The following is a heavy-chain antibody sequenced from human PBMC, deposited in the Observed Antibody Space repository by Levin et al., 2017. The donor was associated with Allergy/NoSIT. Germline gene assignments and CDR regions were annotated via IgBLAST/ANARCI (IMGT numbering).Heavy chain of an antibody. CDR2: IYTSGST. J-gene: IGHJ6*03. Sequence: SQTLSLPCTVSGGSISSGSYYWSWIRQPAGKGLEWIGRIYTSGSTNYNPSLKSRVTISVDTSKNQFSLKLSSVTAADTAVYYCAREGYSYGYSYYDYMDGWGKGTTVTVSS. D-gene: IGHD5-18*01. CDR3: AREGYSYGYSYYDYMDG. V-gene: IGHV4-61*02. CDR1: GGSISSGSYY.